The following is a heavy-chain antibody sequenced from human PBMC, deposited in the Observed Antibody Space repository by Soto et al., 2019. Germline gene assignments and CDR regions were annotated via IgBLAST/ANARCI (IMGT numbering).Heavy chain of an antibody. CDR1: GYTFTSYG. CDR3: ARGCYSSSAPYHYYYFYYMDV. CDR2: ISAYNGNT. Sequence: QVQLVQSGAEVKKPGASVKVSCKASGYTFTSYGISWVRQAPGQGLEWMGWISAYNGNTNYAQKLQGRVTMTTYTSTSTAYMELRSLRSDDTAVYYCARGCYSSSAPYHYYYFYYMDVWGKGTTVTVSS. J-gene: IGHJ6*03. D-gene: IGHD6-6*01. V-gene: IGHV1-18*01.